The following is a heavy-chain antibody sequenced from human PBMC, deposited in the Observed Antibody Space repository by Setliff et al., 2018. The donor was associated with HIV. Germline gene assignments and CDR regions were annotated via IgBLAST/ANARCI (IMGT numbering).Heavy chain of an antibody. CDR1: GFTFSSYA. J-gene: IGHJ4*02. CDR3: ARYCSGATCPPWF. D-gene: IGHD2-15*01. CDR2: IYSGGNTL. Sequence: PGGSLRLSCAASGFTFSSYAMSWVRQAPGKGLEWVSVIYSGGNTLNYADSVKGRFIISRDNAKNSLYLQMNSLRDEDTAVYYCARYCSGATCPPWFWGQGTLVTVSS. V-gene: IGHV3-23*03.